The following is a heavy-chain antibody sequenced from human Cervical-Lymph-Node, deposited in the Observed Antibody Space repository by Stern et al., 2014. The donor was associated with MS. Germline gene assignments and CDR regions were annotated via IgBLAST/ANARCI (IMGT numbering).Heavy chain of an antibody. V-gene: IGHV1-18*01. CDR2: IGTYNGDT. D-gene: IGHD2-2*01. CDR3: ARAEDVVVVPAASYYYYGMDV. CDR1: GYSFTSYG. Sequence: AQLEESGAEVKKPGAPVKVSCKASGYSFTSYGISWVRQAPGQGLEWMGWIGTYNGDTNYAQRLQGRVTTTTDTATSTAYMELRSLRSDDTAIYYCARAEDVVVVPAASYYYYGMDVWGQGTTVTVSS. J-gene: IGHJ6*02.